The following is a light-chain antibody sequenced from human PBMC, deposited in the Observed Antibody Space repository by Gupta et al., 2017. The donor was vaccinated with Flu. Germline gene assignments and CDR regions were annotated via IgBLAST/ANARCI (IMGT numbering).Light chain of an antibody. V-gene: IGKV1-5*03. J-gene: IGKJ5*01. Sequence: DIQMTQFPSTLSASVGDRVTITCRASQSIGSWLAWYQQKPGIAPKLLIYKASSLESGVPSRFTSSGSETEFTLSINSLQPDDFATYYCQQYNSRLGITFGQGTRLEIK. CDR1: QSIGSW. CDR2: KAS. CDR3: QQYNSRLGIT.